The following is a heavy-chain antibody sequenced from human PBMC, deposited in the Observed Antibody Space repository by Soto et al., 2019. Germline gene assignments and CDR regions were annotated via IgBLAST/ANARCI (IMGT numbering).Heavy chain of an antibody. CDR2: IGTAGDT. V-gene: IGHV3-13*01. J-gene: IGHJ3*02. D-gene: IGHD5-12*01. Sequence: GGSLRLSCAASGFTFSSYDMHWVRQATGKGLEWVSAIGTAGDTYYPGSVKGRFTISRENAKNSLYLQMNSLRAGDTAVYYCARGFPRGYSGYRLGADAFDIWGQGTMVTVSS. CDR1: GFTFSSYD. CDR3: ARGFPRGYSGYRLGADAFDI.